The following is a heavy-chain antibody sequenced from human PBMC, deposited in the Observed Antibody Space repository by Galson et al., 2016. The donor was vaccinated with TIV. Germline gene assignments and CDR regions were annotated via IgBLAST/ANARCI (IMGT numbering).Heavy chain of an antibody. J-gene: IGHJ4*02. V-gene: IGHV1-69*06. Sequence: SVKVSYKASGGTFSNFVISWVRQAPGQGLEWMGSINPIFGTANYAQKFQGRVTITADTSTSTIYMELSSLRSEDTAVYYCARGRGYYFGSGSSYFDYWGQGSLVTVSS. CDR1: GGTFSNFV. CDR3: ARGRGYYFGSGSSYFDY. CDR2: INPIFGTA. D-gene: IGHD3-10*01.